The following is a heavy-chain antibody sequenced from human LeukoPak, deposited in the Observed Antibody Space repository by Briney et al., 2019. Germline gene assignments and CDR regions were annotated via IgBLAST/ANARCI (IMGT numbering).Heavy chain of an antibody. Sequence: VASVKVSCKASGYMFNLYGISWVRQAPGQGLEWMAWTSVNNGDTKYGQKFQGRVTVTTDTSTSTAYLELRSLRPDDTAVYYCVRDQYLNVMTGFDEWGQGTLVTVSS. CDR1: GYMFNLYG. CDR2: TSVNNGDT. D-gene: IGHD3-9*01. V-gene: IGHV1-18*01. J-gene: IGHJ4*02. CDR3: VRDQYLNVMTGFDE.